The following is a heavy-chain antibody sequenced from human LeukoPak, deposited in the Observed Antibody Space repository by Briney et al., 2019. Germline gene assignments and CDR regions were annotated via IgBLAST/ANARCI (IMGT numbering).Heavy chain of an antibody. J-gene: IGHJ4*02. CDR1: GYSFTNYW. V-gene: IGHV5-51*01. D-gene: IGHD3-10*01. CDR3: ARDYRYYYDSGNLDYFDY. Sequence: GESLKISCKGSGYSFTNYWIGWVRQMPGKGVEWMGIIYPGDSDTRYSPSFQGQVTISVDKSISTAYLQWSSLKASDTAMYYCARDYRYYYDSGNLDYFDYWGQGTLVTVSS. CDR2: IYPGDSDT.